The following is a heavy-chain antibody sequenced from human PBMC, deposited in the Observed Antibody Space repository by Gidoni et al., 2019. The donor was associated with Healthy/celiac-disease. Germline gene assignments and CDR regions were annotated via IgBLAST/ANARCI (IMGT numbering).Heavy chain of an antibody. Sequence: QVQLQESGPGLVKPSETLSLTCAVSGYSISSGYYWGWIRQPPGKGLEWIGSIYHSGSTYYNPSLKSRVTISVDTSKNQFSLKLSSVTAADTAVYYCARDRTTVVIDYWGQGTLVTVSS. D-gene: IGHD4-17*01. CDR3: ARDRTTVVIDY. CDR2: IYHSGST. V-gene: IGHV4-38-2*02. J-gene: IGHJ4*02. CDR1: GYSISSGYY.